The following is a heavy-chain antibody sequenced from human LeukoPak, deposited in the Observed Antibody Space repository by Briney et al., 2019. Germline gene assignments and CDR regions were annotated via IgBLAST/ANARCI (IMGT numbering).Heavy chain of an antibody. J-gene: IGHJ5*02. CDR1: GFTFSDYY. Sequence: GGSLRLSCAVSGFTFSDYYMTWIRQAPGKGLEWVSYISSSGSTIYYADSVKGRFTISRDNAKNSLYLQMNSLRAEDTAVYYCAKGIAARPWWFDPWGQGTLVTVSS. D-gene: IGHD6-6*01. CDR2: ISSSGSTI. CDR3: AKGIAARPWWFDP. V-gene: IGHV3-11*01.